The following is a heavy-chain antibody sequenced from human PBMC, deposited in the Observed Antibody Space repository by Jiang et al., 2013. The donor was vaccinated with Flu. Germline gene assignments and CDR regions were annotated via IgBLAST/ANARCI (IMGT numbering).Heavy chain of an antibody. CDR1: GGSINNYY. CDR3: ARGAGWLPDT. CDR2: IHYSGST. D-gene: IGHD6-19*01. J-gene: IGHJ5*02. Sequence: GLVKPSETLSLTCTVSGGSINNYYWSWIRQVPRKGLEWIGLIHYSGSTNYNPSLKSRVTISIDTSKNQFSLRMSSVTAADTALYYCARGAGWLPDTWGQGTLVTVSP. V-gene: IGHV4-59*01.